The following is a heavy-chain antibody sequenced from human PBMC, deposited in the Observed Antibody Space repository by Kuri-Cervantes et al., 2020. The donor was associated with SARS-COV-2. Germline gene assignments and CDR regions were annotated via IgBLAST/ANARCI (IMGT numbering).Heavy chain of an antibody. D-gene: IGHD1-14*01. CDR2: IYTSGGT. Sequence: SETLSLTCTVSGGSISSYYWSWIRQPAGKGLEWIGRIYTSGGTNYNPSLKSRVTISVDTSKNQCSLKLSSVTAADTAVYYCARDHRGKNWNHRTFWYFDLWGRGTRVTVSS. CDR3: ARDHRGKNWNHRTFWYFDL. V-gene: IGHV4-4*07. J-gene: IGHJ2*01. CDR1: GGSISSYY.